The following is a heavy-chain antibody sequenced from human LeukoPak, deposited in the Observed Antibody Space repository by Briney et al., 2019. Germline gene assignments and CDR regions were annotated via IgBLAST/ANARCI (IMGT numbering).Heavy chain of an antibody. J-gene: IGHJ4*02. CDR2: IYHTGRT. D-gene: IGHD1-26*01. CDR1: GGSFNGYY. CDR3: VRCGSYCLDY. V-gene: IGHV4-34*01. Sequence: SETLSLTCAVYGGSFNGYYWSWVRQPPGKGLEWIGEIYHTGRTNYNPSLKSRVSISVDKSKNQLSLNLNSVTAADTAVYYCVRCGSYCLDYWGQGTLVTVSS.